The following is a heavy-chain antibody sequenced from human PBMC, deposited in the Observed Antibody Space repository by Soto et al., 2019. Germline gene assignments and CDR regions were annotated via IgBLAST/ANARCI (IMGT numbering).Heavy chain of an antibody. Sequence: QVQLVQSGAEVKKPGSSVKVSCKASGGTFSSYAISWVRQAPGQGLEWMGGIIPISGTANYAQKFQGRVTITAYESTSTVSMALSSLRSEDTAVYFCARSQGSSTSLEIYYYYYYGMAVWGQGTTVTVSS. J-gene: IGHJ6*02. V-gene: IGHV1-69*01. CDR2: IIPISGTA. D-gene: IGHD2-2*01. CDR3: ARSQGSSTSLEIYYYYYYGMAV. CDR1: GGTFSSYA.